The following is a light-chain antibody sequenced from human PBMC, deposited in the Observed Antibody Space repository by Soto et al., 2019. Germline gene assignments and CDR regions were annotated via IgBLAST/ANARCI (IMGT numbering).Light chain of an antibody. Sequence: DIQMTHSPSPLSASVGDRVTITCRASQSISSWLAWYQQKPGKAPQLLIYDASSLESGVPSRFSGSGSGTEFTLTISSLQPDDFATYYCQQYNSYWTFGQGTKVDI. J-gene: IGKJ1*01. CDR3: QQYNSYWT. CDR2: DAS. CDR1: QSISSW. V-gene: IGKV1-5*01.